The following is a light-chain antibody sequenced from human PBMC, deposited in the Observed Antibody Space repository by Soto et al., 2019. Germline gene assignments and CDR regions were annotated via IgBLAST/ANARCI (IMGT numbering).Light chain of an antibody. Sequence: EIVVTQSPATLSVSPGGAATLSFRASQSVRSNLAWYQQKRGQAPRLLIYDASTRATGIPARFSGSGSGTEFTLTISSLQSEDCAVYYCQQYDNWPPITFGQGTRLEIK. J-gene: IGKJ5*01. CDR3: QQYDNWPPIT. V-gene: IGKV3-15*01. CDR2: DAS. CDR1: QSVRSN.